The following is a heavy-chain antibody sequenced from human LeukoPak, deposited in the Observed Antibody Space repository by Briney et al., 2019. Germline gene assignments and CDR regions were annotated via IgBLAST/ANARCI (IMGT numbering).Heavy chain of an antibody. J-gene: IGHJ5*02. CDR3: AQDGAGLNT. Sequence: PGGSLRLSCAASGFTFNDYYMSWIRQAPGKGLEWLSYINIGGTNTHYADSVKGRFTISRDNAKKSLYLEMNNLRAEDTAVYYCAQDGAGLNTWGREVLFTVSS. D-gene: IGHD5-24*01. CDR2: INIGGTNT. CDR1: GFTFNDYY. V-gene: IGHV3-11*01.